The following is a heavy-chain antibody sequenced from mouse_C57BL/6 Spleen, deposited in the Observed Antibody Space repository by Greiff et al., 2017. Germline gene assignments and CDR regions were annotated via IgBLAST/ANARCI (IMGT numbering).Heavy chain of an antibody. CDR3: ARHEGYGNSGPFAY. J-gene: IGHJ3*01. Sequence: EVTLVESGGDLVKPGGSLKLSCAASGFTFSSYGMSWVRQTPDKRLEWVATISSGGSYTYYPDSVKGRFTISRDNAKNTLYLQMSSLKSEDTAMYYCARHEGYGNSGPFAYLVQGTLVTVSA. D-gene: IGHD2-1*01. CDR2: ISSGGSYT. CDR1: GFTFSSYG. V-gene: IGHV5-6*01.